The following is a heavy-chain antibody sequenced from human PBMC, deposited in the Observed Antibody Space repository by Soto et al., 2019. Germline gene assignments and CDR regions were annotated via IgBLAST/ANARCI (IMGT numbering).Heavy chain of an antibody. D-gene: IGHD2-15*01. V-gene: IGHV3-15*07. Sequence: GGSLRLSCAASGFTFSNAWMNWVRQAPGKGLEWVGRIKSKTDGGTTDYAAPVKGRFTISRDDSKNTLYLQMNSLKTEDTAVYYCTTESHCSGGSCYHYYYYGMDVWGQGTTVTVSS. CDR2: IKSKTDGGTT. CDR1: GFTFSNAW. CDR3: TTESHCSGGSCYHYYYYGMDV. J-gene: IGHJ6*02.